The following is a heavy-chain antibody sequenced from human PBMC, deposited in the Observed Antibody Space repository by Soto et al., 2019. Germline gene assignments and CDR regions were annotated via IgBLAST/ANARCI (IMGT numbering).Heavy chain of an antibody. D-gene: IGHD3-16*01. CDR3: ARVSPHQHMGYFDY. CDR1: GGSISSGGYS. Sequence: QLQLQESGSGLVKPSQTLSLTCAVSGGSISSGGYSWSWIRQPPGKGLEWIGYIYHSGSTYYNPSLKSRVTISVDRSKNQFSLKLSSVTAADTAVYYCARVSPHQHMGYFDYWGQGTLVTVSS. J-gene: IGHJ4*02. V-gene: IGHV4-30-2*01. CDR2: IYHSGST.